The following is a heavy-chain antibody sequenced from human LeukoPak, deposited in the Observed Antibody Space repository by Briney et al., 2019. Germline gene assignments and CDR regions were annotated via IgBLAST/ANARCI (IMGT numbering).Heavy chain of an antibody. Sequence: SETLSLTCNVSGGSIMTYHWNWIRQSPEKGLEWMGYVHHSGTTRYNPSLKGRVSMSIDTSKNQFSLRLTSVTAADTGVYYCARRMGDTVPWGQGILVTVSS. D-gene: IGHD1-26*01. CDR3: ARRMGDTVP. V-gene: IGHV4-59*08. CDR2: VHHSGTT. J-gene: IGHJ5*02. CDR1: GGSIMTYH.